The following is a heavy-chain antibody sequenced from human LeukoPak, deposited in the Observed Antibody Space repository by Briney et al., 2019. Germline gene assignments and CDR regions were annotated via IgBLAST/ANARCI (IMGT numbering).Heavy chain of an antibody. J-gene: IGHJ4*02. V-gene: IGHV1-46*01. D-gene: IGHD3-22*01. CDR1: GYTFTSYY. CDR2: INPSGGST. CDR3: ARDYYDSSGYYFVFDY. Sequence: RASVRVPCKASGYTFTSYYMHWVRQAPGQGLEWMGIINPSGGSTSYAQKFQGRVTMTRDMSTSTVYMELSSLRSEDTAVYYCARDYYDSSGYYFVFDYWGQGTLVTVSS.